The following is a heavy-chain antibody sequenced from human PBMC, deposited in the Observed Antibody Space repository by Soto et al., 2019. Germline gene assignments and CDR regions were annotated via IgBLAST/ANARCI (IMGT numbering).Heavy chain of an antibody. CDR3: LRSGTNIWDAWFDP. CDR1: GFTFSGSA. Sequence: GGSLRLSCAASGFTFSGSAMHWVRQASGKGLEWVGRIRSKANSYATAYAASVKGRFTISRDDSKNTAYLQMNSLKTEDTAVYYCLRSGTNIWDAWFDPWGQGTLVTVSS. CDR2: IRSKANSYAT. J-gene: IGHJ5*02. V-gene: IGHV3-73*01. D-gene: IGHD3-10*01.